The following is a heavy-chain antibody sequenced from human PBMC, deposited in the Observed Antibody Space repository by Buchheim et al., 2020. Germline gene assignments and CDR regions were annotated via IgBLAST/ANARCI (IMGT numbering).Heavy chain of an antibody. CDR3: VREPEYYYGSGSDYYGMDV. D-gene: IGHD3-10*01. Sequence: QVQLQQWGAGLLKPSETLSLTCAVYGGSFSGYYWSWIRQPPGKGLEWIGEINHSGSTNYNPSLKSRVTISVDTSKNQFSLKLSSVTAADTAVYYCVREPEYYYGSGSDYYGMDVWGQGTT. CDR1: GGSFSGYY. CDR2: INHSGST. J-gene: IGHJ6*02. V-gene: IGHV4-34*01.